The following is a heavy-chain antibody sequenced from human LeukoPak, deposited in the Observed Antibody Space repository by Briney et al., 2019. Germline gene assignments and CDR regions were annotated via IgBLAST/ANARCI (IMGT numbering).Heavy chain of an antibody. J-gene: IGHJ4*02. V-gene: IGHV3-7*01. Sequence: GGSLRLSCAASGLTFSNYWMSWVRQAPGKGLEWVANIKEDGNEKYYVDSVKGRFTISRDNAKKSLYLQMISLRAEDTAVYYCARDRSRFYYWGQGTPVTVSS. CDR1: GLTFSNYW. CDR3: ARDRSRFYY. D-gene: IGHD2-2*01. CDR2: IKEDGNEK.